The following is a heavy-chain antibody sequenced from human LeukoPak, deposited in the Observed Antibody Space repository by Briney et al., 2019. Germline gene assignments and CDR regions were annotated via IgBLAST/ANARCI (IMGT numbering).Heavy chain of an antibody. CDR1: GYTFTGYY. Sequence: ASVKVSCKASGYTFTGYYMHWVRQAPGQGLEWMGWINTNTGNPTYAQGFTGRFVFSLDTSVSTAYLQISSLKAEDTAVYYCARGPWNIVVVVAATRGDYWGQGTLVTVSS. D-gene: IGHD2-15*01. CDR3: ARGPWNIVVVVAATRGDY. J-gene: IGHJ4*02. V-gene: IGHV7-4-1*02. CDR2: INTNTGNP.